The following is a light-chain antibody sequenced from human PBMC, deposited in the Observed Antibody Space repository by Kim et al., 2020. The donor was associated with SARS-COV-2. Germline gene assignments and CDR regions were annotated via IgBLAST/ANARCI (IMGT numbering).Light chain of an antibody. Sequence: TLSLSPGERSTLACRASQSVSSSYLAWYQQKPGQAPRLLIYGASSRATGIPDRFSGSWSGTDFTLTISRLEPEDFAVYYCQQYETFGGGTKVEIK. CDR1: QSVSSSY. CDR2: GAS. J-gene: IGKJ4*01. CDR3: QQYET. V-gene: IGKV3-20*01.